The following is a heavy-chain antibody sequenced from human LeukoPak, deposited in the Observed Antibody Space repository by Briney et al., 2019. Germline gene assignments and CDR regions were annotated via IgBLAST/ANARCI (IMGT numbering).Heavy chain of an antibody. Sequence: ASVKVSCKASGYTFTSYYMHWVRQAPGQGLEWMGWINTNTGSPTYAQGFTGRFVFSLDTSVSTAYLEISSLKAEDTAVYYCARDGSGGYYYYFDYWGQGTLVTVSS. CDR2: INTNTGSP. D-gene: IGHD3-22*01. V-gene: IGHV7-4-1*02. CDR1: GYTFTSYY. CDR3: ARDGSGGYYYYFDY. J-gene: IGHJ4*02.